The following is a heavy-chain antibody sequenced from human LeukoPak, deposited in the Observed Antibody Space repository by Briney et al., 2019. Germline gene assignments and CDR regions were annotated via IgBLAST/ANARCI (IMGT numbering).Heavy chain of an antibody. J-gene: IGHJ4*02. V-gene: IGHV3-23*01. CDR2: ISSSGGNT. Sequence: GGSLRLSCAASGFNFGTYAMTWVRQAPGKGLEWVSAISSSGGNTYYADSVKGRFTISRDNSKNTLHLQMNTLRVEDTALYYCAKDILTYYYGTSGYYFDYWGQGTLVTVSS. CDR1: GFNFGTYA. D-gene: IGHD3-3*01. CDR3: AKDILTYYYGTSGYYFDY.